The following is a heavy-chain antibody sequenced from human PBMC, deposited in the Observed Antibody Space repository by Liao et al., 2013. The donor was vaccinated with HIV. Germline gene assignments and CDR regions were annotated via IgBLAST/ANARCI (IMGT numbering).Heavy chain of an antibody. CDR1: GASTSSTTYF. V-gene: IGHV4-39*02. D-gene: IGHD4-17*01. CDR3: AREPLTVY. CDR2: IHYRGNT. Sequence: QVLLQESGPGLVKPSETLALTCSVSGASTSSTTYFWGWIRQSPGKGLEWIGTIHYRGNTYYNPSLQSRVSMSVDTSQNQFSLTVSSVSDADTAVYYCAREPLTVYWGQGTLVTVSS. J-gene: IGHJ4*02.